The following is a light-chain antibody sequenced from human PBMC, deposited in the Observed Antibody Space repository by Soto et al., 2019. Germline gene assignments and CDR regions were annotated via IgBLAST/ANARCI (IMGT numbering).Light chain of an antibody. Sequence: IQMTQSPSSLSASVGDRVTITCQASQDISNYLHWYQHKPGKAPKLLIYDASNLETGVPSRFSGSGYCTDFSFTISSLQTEAIATYYCQQFRDLPRTFGQGTKVEIK. CDR3: QQFRDLPRT. J-gene: IGKJ1*01. V-gene: IGKV1-33*01. CDR2: DAS. CDR1: QDISNY.